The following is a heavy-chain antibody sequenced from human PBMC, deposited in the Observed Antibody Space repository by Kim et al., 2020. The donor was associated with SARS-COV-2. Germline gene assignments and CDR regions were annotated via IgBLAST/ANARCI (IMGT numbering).Heavy chain of an antibody. V-gene: IGHV7-4-1*02. D-gene: IGHD3-22*01. CDR1: GYTFTSYA. Sequence: ASVKVSCKASGYTFTSYAMNWVRQAPGQGLEWMGWINTNTGNPTYAQGFTGRFVFSLDTSVSTAYLQISSLKAEDTAVYYCARGLDDSSGYYYSRGDYWGQGTLVTVSS. J-gene: IGHJ4*02. CDR3: ARGLDDSSGYYYSRGDY. CDR2: INTNTGNP.